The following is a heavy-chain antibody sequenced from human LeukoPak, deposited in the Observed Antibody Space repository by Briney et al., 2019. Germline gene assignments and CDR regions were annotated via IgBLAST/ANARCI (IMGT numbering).Heavy chain of an antibody. J-gene: IGHJ4*02. CDR1: GYTFTSYG. V-gene: IGHV1-18*01. Sequence: ASVKVSCKASGYTFTSYGISWVRQAPGQGLEWMGWISAYNGSTNYAQKLQGRVTMTTDTSTSTAYMELRSLRSDDTAVYYCARDDNYYDSSGYWNYWGQGTLVTVSS. CDR2: ISAYNGST. D-gene: IGHD3-22*01. CDR3: ARDDNYYDSSGYWNY.